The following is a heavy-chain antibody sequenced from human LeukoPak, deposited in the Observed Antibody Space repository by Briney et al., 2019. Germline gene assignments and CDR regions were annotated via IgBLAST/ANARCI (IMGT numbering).Heavy chain of an antibody. D-gene: IGHD3-16*01. Sequence: SETLSLTCAVYGGSFSGYYWSWIRQPPGKGLEWIGEINHSGSTNHNPSLKSRVTISVDTSKNQFSLKLSSVTAADTAVYYCASLVRRKYYFDYWGQGTLVTVSS. V-gene: IGHV4-34*01. CDR3: ASLVRRKYYFDY. CDR2: INHSGST. J-gene: IGHJ4*02. CDR1: GGSFSGYY.